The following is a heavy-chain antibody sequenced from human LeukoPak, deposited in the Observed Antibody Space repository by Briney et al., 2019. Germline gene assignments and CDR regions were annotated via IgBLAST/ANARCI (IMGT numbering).Heavy chain of an antibody. CDR1: GFTFTNAW. J-gene: IGHJ6*02. V-gene: IGHV3-15*01. CDR2: IKRKIDGGTT. CDR3: TTNTAMVSSRMDF. Sequence: KTGGSLRLSCAASGFTFTNAWMSWVRQAPGKGLEWVGRIKRKIDGGTTDYAAPVKGRFTISRDDSKNTLYLQMNSLKTEDTAVYYCTTNTAMVSSRMDFSGQGTTVTVSS. D-gene: IGHD5-18*01.